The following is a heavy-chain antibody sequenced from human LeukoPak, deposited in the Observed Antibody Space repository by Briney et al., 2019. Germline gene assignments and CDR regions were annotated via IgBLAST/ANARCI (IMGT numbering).Heavy chain of an antibody. D-gene: IGHD6-19*01. J-gene: IGHJ4*02. CDR1: GFTFSSYA. Sequence: GGSLRLSCAASGFTFSSYAMSWVRQAPGKGLEWVSAISGSGDNRYYADSVKGRFTISRDSSKNTLYLQMNSLRAEETAVYYCARRSGGWAFFDFWGQGTPVTVSS. V-gene: IGHV3-23*01. CDR3: ARRSGGWAFFDF. CDR2: ISGSGDNR.